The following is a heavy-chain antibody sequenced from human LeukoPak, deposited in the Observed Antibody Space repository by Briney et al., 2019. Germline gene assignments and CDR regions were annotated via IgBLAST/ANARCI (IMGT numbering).Heavy chain of an antibody. V-gene: IGHV3-33*01. CDR1: GFTFSSYG. J-gene: IGHJ4*02. D-gene: IGHD3-22*01. CDR2: IWYDGSNK. Sequence: SGGSLRLSCAASGFTFSSYGMHWVRQAPGKGLEWVAVIWYDGSNKYYADSVKGRFTISRDNSKNTLYLQMNSLRAEDTAVYYCARDPRSGYRYYFDYWGQGTLVTVSS. CDR3: ARDPRSGYRYYFDY.